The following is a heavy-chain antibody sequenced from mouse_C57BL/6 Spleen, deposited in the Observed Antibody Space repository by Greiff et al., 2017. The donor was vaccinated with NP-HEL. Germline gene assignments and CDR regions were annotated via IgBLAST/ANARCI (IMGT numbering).Heavy chain of an antibody. CDR2: IYPGDGDT. D-gene: IGHD1-1*01. V-gene: IGHV1-82*01. CDR3: ARERITTVDY. CDR1: GYAFSSSW. Sequence: QVQLKQSGPELVKPGASVKISCKASGYAFSSSWMNWVKQRPGKGLEWIGRIYPGDGDTNYNGKFKGKATLTADKSSSTAYMQPSSLTSEDSAVYFCARERITTVDYWGQGTTLAVSS. J-gene: IGHJ2*01.